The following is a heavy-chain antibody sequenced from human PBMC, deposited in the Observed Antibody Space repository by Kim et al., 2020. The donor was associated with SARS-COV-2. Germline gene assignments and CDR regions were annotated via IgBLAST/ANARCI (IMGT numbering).Heavy chain of an antibody. V-gene: IGHV4-61*02. CDR1: GGSISSGSYY. D-gene: IGHD3-3*01. J-gene: IGHJ3*02. CDR3: ARDFLDYDAFDI. CDR2: IYTSGST. Sequence: SETLSLTCTVSGGSISSGSYYWSWIRQPAGKGLEWIGRIYTSGSTNYNPSLKSRVTISVDTSKNQFSLKLSSVTAADTAVYYCARDFLDYDAFDIWGHGTMVTVSS.